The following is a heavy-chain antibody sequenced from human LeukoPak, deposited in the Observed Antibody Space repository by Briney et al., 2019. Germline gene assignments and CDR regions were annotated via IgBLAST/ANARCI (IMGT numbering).Heavy chain of an antibody. CDR1: GGSFSGYY. CDR3: AGGLITVLRYFDWLPRDTGY. V-gene: IGHV4-34*01. CDR2: INHSGGT. D-gene: IGHD3-9*01. J-gene: IGHJ4*02. Sequence: SETLSLTCAVYGGSFSGYYWSRIRQPPGKGLEWIGEINHSGGTNYNPSLESRVTISVDTSKNQFSLKLSSVTVADTAVYYCAGGLITVLRYFDWLPRDTGYWGQGTLVTVSS.